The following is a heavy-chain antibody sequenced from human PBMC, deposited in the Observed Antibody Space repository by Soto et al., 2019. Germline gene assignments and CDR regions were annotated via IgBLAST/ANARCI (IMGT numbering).Heavy chain of an antibody. CDR1: GFTFSTYA. Sequence: GGSLRLSCAASGFTFSTYALSWVRQAPGKGLEWVSAISANGQGIYYADSVRGRFTISRDNSKNTIFLHMDSLRAEDTAVHYCAKDRNYPRDQFHYWGQGTLVTVSS. J-gene: IGHJ4*02. V-gene: IGHV3-23*01. CDR3: AKDRNYPRDQFHY. CDR2: ISANGQGI. D-gene: IGHD1-7*01.